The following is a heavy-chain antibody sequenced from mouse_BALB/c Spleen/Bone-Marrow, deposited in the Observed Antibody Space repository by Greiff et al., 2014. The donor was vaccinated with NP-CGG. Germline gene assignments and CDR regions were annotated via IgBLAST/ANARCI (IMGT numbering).Heavy chain of an antibody. V-gene: IGHV1S81*02. D-gene: IGHD2-4*01. Sequence: QVQLKESGAELLKPGTSVKLSCKASGYTFTRCWMHWVKQRPGQGLEWIGELNPSNGHTNYNGKFKNKATVTVDKSSSTAYMQLSSLTSEDSAVYYCARMITTRGFDYWGQGTTLTVSS. CDR1: GYTFTRCW. J-gene: IGHJ2*01. CDR3: ARMITTRGFDY. CDR2: LNPSNGHT.